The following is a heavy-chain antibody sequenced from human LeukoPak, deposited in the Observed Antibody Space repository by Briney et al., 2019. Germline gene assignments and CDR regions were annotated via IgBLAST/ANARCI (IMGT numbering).Heavy chain of an antibody. CDR3: ARSSSDYGDYVRFDP. Sequence: SETLPLTCTVSGDSISTYYWSWIRQPPGKGLEWISYISLSGSGSTKYNPSLKSRVTILVDTSKNQFSLWVSSLTAADTAVYYCARSSSDYGDYVRFDPWGQGTLVTVSS. CDR1: GDSISTYY. D-gene: IGHD4-17*01. CDR2: ISLSGSGST. V-gene: IGHV4-59*08. J-gene: IGHJ5*02.